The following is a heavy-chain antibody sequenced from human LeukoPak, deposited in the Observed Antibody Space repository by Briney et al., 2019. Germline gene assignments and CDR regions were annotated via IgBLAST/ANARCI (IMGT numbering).Heavy chain of an antibody. CDR1: GFTFSSYS. J-gene: IGHJ4*02. Sequence: GGTLRLSCAASGFTFSSYSMNWVRQAPGKGLEWVSYISSSSSTIYYADSVKGRFTISRDNAKNSLYLQMNSLRAEDTAVYYCARDPPYCGGDCYSFDYWGQGTLVTVSS. V-gene: IGHV3-48*01. CDR3: ARDPPYCGGDCYSFDY. D-gene: IGHD2-21*02. CDR2: ISSSSSTI.